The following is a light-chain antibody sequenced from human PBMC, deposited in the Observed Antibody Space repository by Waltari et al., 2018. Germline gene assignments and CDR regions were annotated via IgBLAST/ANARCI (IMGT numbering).Light chain of an antibody. CDR3: ASWDDDVSGVV. CDR1: RSNSRGTS. V-gene: IGLV1-47*01. Sequence: QSVLSQPPSAPGSPGQRVSISCSGSRSNSRGTSVYWYQQFPGSAPKGLLYKTNQRPSGVPDRFSGSKSGTSGSLSISGLRSEDEAEYYCASWDDDVSGVVFGGGTKLTVL. J-gene: IGLJ2*01. CDR2: KTN.